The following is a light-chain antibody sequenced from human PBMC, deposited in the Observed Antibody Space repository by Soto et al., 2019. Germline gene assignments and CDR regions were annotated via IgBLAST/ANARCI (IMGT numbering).Light chain of an antibody. CDR1: SSNIGAGYD. J-gene: IGLJ2*01. CDR3: QSYDSRLSGFVV. CDR2: GNS. V-gene: IGLV1-40*01. Sequence: QSVLTQPPSVSGAPGQRVTISCTGSSSNIGAGYDVHWYQQLPGTAPKLLIYGNSNRHSGVTDRFSGSKSGTSASLAITGLQAEDEADYSCQSYDSRLSGFVVFGGGTKLTVL.